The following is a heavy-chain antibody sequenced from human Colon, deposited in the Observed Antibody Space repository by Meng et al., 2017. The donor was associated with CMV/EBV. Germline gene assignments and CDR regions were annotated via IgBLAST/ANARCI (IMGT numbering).Heavy chain of an antibody. CDR3: VRDPCTSCYDHNWFDS. Sequence: GESLKISCATSGFTFDDYAIHWVRQAPGKGLEWVSLISWDGGSSYYADSMKGRFTISRDNAKNTLYLQMNSLKAEDTAVYYCVRDPCTSCYDHNWFDSWGQGTLVTVSS. D-gene: IGHD2-2*01. CDR1: GFTFDDYA. CDR2: ISWDGGSS. V-gene: IGHV3-43D*03. J-gene: IGHJ5*01.